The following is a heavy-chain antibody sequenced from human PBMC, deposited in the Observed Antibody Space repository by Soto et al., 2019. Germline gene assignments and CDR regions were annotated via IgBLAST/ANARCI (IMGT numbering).Heavy chain of an antibody. V-gene: IGHV1-69*04. CDR2: IIPILGIA. Sequence: GKGLEWMGRIIPILGIANYAQKFQGRVTITAEKSTSTAYMELSSLRSEDTAVYYCARDHDYGDYVFDYWGQGTLVTVSS. D-gene: IGHD4-17*01. CDR3: ARDHDYGDYVFDY. J-gene: IGHJ4*02.